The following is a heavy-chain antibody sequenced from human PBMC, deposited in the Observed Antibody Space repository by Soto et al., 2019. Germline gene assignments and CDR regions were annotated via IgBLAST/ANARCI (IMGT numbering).Heavy chain of an antibody. V-gene: IGHV1-69*13. Sequence: SVNVSCKASGGTFRRYAISWVRQAPGPGLEWMGGGIPICGTANYTQKFQGRVTITADESTSTAYMELSSVRSEDTAVYYCARGGLVRYAFDIWGQGTMVTVSS. CDR1: GGTFRRYA. CDR2: GIPICGTA. J-gene: IGHJ3*02. CDR3: ARGGLVRYAFDI. D-gene: IGHD6-6*01.